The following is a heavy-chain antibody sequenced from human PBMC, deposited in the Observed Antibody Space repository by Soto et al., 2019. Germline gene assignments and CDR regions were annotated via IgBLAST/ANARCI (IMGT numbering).Heavy chain of an antibody. Sequence: PSETTSLTCTVSGGSISSYYWSWIRQPPGKGLEWIGYIHYTGSSNYNPSLKSRVSISVDTSKNQLSLKLSSVTAADTAVYYCARREYSNSWHFDYWGQGTLVTVPS. D-gene: IGHD6-13*01. V-gene: IGHV4-59*08. J-gene: IGHJ4*02. CDR1: GGSISSYY. CDR3: ARREYSNSWHFDY. CDR2: IHYTGSS.